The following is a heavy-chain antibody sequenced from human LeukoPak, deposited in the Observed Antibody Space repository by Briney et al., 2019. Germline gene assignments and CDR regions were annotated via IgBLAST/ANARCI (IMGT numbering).Heavy chain of an antibody. CDR2: ISWDGGST. CDR1: GFTFDDYT. V-gene: IGHV3-43*01. J-gene: IGHJ4*02. CDR3: ASGAGYGGMGDFDY. Sequence: PGGSLRLSCAASGFTFDDYTMHWVRQAPGKGLEWVSLISWDGGSTYYADSVKGRFTISRDNSKNSLYLQMNSLRTEDTALYYCASGAGYGGMGDFDYWGQGTLVTVSS. D-gene: IGHD4-23*01.